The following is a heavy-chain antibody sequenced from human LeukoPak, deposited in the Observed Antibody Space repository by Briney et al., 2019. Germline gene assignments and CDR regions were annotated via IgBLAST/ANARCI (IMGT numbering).Heavy chain of an antibody. V-gene: IGHV4-30-2*01. Sequence: SETLSLTCTVSGGSISSGGYSWSWIRQPPGKGLEWIGYIYHSGSTYYNPSLKSRVTISVDRSKNQFSLKLSSVTAADTAVYYCARGDSTYFDYWGQGTLVTVSS. CDR2: IYHSGST. D-gene: IGHD3-16*01. J-gene: IGHJ4*02. CDR3: ARGDSTYFDY. CDR1: GGSISSGGYS.